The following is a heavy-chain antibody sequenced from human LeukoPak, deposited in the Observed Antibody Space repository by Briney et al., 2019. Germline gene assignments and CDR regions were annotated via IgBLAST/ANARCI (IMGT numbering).Heavy chain of an antibody. CDR2: ISAYNGNT. D-gene: IGHD6-13*01. Sequence: RASVKVSCKASGYTFTSHGISWVRQAPGQGLEWMGWISAYNGNTNYAQKLQGKVTMTTDTSTSTAYMELRSLRSDDTAVYYCARDGYLNWFDPWGQGTLVTVSS. J-gene: IGHJ5*02. CDR3: ARDGYLNWFDP. CDR1: GYTFTSHG. V-gene: IGHV1-18*01.